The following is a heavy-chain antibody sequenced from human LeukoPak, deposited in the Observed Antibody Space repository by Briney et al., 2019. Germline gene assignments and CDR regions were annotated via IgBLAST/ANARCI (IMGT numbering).Heavy chain of an antibody. Sequence: GGSLRLSCAASGFTFSSYWMHWVRQAPGKGLVWVSRVKSDGSSTNYADSVKGRFTVSRDNAKNTLILQMNSLRAEDTAVYYCAKEVTMIVMVTSGMDVWGQGTTVTVSS. D-gene: IGHD3-22*01. CDR1: GFTFSSYW. CDR3: AKEVTMIVMVTSGMDV. CDR2: VKSDGSST. V-gene: IGHV3-74*01. J-gene: IGHJ6*02.